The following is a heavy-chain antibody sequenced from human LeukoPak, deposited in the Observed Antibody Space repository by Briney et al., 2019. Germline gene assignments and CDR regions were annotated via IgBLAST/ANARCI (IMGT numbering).Heavy chain of an antibody. D-gene: IGHD3-10*01. CDR2: ISYDGNNK. CDR3: ARGSVFTMVRGVAFDY. J-gene: IGHJ4*02. V-gene: IGHV3-30*04. CDR1: GFTFSSYA. Sequence: GRSLRLSCAASGFTFSSYAMHWVRQAPGKGLEWVAVISYDGNNKYYADSVKGRFTISRDNSKKTLYVQMNSLRAEDTAVYYCARGSVFTMVRGVAFDYWGQGTLVTVSS.